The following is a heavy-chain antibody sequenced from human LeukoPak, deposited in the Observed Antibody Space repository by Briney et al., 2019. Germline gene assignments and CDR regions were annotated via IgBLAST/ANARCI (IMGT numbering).Heavy chain of an antibody. CDR1: GGSISSYY. Sequence: SETLSLTCTVSGGSISSYYWSWIRQPPGKGLEWIGYIYYSGSTNYNPSLKSRVTISVDTSKNQFSLKLSSVTAADTAVYYCARGGIGGYFGRVYFDYWGQGTLVTVSS. CDR2: IYYSGST. V-gene: IGHV4-59*12. CDR3: ARGGIGGYFGRVYFDY. J-gene: IGHJ4*02. D-gene: IGHD3-22*01.